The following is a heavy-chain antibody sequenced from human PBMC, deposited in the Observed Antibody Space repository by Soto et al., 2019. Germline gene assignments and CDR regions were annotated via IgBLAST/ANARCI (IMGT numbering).Heavy chain of an antibody. CDR2: IYYSGST. CDR1: GGSISSGGYY. CDR3: ARADAVALDY. Sequence: QVQLQESGPGLVKPSQTLSLTCTVSGGSISSGGYYWSWIRQHPGKGLEWIGYIYYSGSTYYIPSLKRRVTISADTSKNQFSLKLSSVTAADRAVYYCARADAVALDYWGQGTLVTVSS. V-gene: IGHV4-31*03. J-gene: IGHJ4*02. D-gene: IGHD2-8*01.